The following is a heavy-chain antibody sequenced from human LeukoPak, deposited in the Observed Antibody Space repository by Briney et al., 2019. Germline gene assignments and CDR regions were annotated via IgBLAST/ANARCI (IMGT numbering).Heavy chain of an antibody. V-gene: IGHV3-33*01. CDR1: GFTFSSYG. J-gene: IGHJ4*02. Sequence: PGGSLRLSCAASGFTFSSYGMHWVRQAPGKGLEWVAVIWYDGSNKYYADSVKGRFTISRDNSKNTLYLQMNSLRAEDTAVYYCAREEGMVRGVISPSGVDYWGQGTLVTVSS. CDR2: IWYDGSNK. D-gene: IGHD3-10*01. CDR3: AREEGMVRGVISPSGVDY.